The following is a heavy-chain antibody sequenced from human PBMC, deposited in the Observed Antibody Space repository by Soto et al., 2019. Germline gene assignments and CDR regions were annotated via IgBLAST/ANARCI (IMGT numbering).Heavy chain of an antibody. CDR2: INHSGST. J-gene: IGHJ4*02. CDR1: GGSFIADH. D-gene: IGHD6-19*01. Sequence: SETLCVTCAVYGGSFIADHCSCIRQPPGKGLERIGEINHSGSTNNNPSLNSRVTISVDTPKTNSSLKLNSGTDPDTAVYYCARGRRYSSACPLDYWGQGTLLTVSS. CDR3: ARGRRYSSACPLDY. V-gene: IGHV4-34*01.